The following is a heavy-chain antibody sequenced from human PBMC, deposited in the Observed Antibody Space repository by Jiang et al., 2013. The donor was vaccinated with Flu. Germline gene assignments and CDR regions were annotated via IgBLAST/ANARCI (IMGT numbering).Heavy chain of an antibody. J-gene: IGHJ4*02. CDR3: ATFAGATGTFDY. D-gene: IGHD1-26*01. CDR2: IDPSGGST. CDR1: GYTFTSYY. V-gene: IGHV1-46*01. Sequence: MKPGASVKVSCRASGYTFTSYYLHWVRQAPGHGLEWMGIIDPSGGSTTYAQKFQGRVTMTRDKSTTTVYMQMSSLRSEDTAVYYCATFAGATGTFDYWGQGTLVTVSS.